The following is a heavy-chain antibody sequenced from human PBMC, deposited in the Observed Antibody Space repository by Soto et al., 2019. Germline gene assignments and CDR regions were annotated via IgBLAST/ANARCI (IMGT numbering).Heavy chain of an antibody. D-gene: IGHD3-10*01. V-gene: IGHV1-69*13. Sequence: GASVKVSCKASGGTFSSYAISWVRQAPGQGLEWMGGIIPIFGTANYAQKFQGRVTITADESTSTAYMELSSLRSEDTAVYYCARAWPSRAKERITMVRGPGRLYYGMDVWGQGTTVTVSS. J-gene: IGHJ6*02. CDR2: IIPIFGTA. CDR3: ARAWPSRAKERITMVRGPGRLYYGMDV. CDR1: GGTFSSYA.